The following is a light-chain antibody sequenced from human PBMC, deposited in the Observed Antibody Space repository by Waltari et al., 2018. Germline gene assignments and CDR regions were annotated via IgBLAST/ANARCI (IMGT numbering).Light chain of an antibody. CDR3: CSYAGGRTWV. V-gene: IGLV2-23*01. CDR2: EGG. CDR1: SSDVGTYNL. J-gene: IGLJ3*02. Sequence: QSALTQPASVSGSPGQSITTSCTGTSSDVGTYNLVSWYQQHPGKAPKLLIYEGGKRPSGVSDRFSGSRSGNTASLTISGLQADDEGYYYCCSYAGGRTWVFGGGTKLTIL.